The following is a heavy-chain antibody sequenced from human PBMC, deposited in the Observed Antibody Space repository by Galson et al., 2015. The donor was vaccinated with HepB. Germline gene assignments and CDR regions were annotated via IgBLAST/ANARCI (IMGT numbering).Heavy chain of an antibody. V-gene: IGHV1-46*01. CDR2: INPSGGGT. D-gene: IGHD3-9*01. CDR1: GYTFSSQY. CDR3: ARVTAGYYFDY. Sequence: SVKVSCKASGYTFSSQYLHWVRQAPGQGLEWMGIINPSGGGTTYAQKFQGRLTMTRDTSTSTVYMELRSLTNDDTAMYYCARVTAGYYFDYWGQGTPVTVSS. J-gene: IGHJ4*02.